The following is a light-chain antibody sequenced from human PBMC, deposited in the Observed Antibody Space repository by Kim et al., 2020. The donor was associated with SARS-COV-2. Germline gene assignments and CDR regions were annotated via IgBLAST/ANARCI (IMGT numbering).Light chain of an antibody. J-gene: IGLJ3*02. Sequence: APGQTAKITCGGNNIGSKSVHWYQQKPGQAPVLAIHYDSGRPSGIPERFSGSNSGNTATLTISRVAAGDEADYYCQVWDSSSDHWVFGGGTQLTVL. V-gene: IGLV3-21*04. CDR3: QVWDSSSDHWV. CDR1: NIGSKS. CDR2: YDS.